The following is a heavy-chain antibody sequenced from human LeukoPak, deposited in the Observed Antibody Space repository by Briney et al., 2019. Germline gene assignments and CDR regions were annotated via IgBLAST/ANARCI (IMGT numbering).Heavy chain of an antibody. D-gene: IGHD3/OR15-3a*01. CDR1: GFTFSVHA. Sequence: HPGGSLRLSCAASGFTFSVHAMGWVRQAPGKGLEWVSAISASSDGKYYADSVKGRFTISRDNSKNTLYLQMNSLRAEDTAVYYCAKVQGQVIGYYFDYWGRGTLVTVSS. J-gene: IGHJ4*02. CDR2: ISASSDGK. CDR3: AKVQGQVIGYYFDY. V-gene: IGHV3-23*01.